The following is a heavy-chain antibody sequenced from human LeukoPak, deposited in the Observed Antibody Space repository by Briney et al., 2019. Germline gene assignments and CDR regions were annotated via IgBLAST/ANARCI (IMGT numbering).Heavy chain of an antibody. V-gene: IGHV3-53*01. CDR1: GFTVSSNS. D-gene: IGHD4/OR15-4a*01. CDR2: IYSGTT. CDR3: ARRGGAYSHPYDY. Sequence: PGGSLRLSCTVSGFTVSSNSMSWVRQAPGKGLEWVSFIYSGTTHYSDSVKGRFTISRDNSKNTLYLQMNSLRAEDTAVYYCARRGGAYSHPYDYWGQGTLVTVSS. J-gene: IGHJ4*02.